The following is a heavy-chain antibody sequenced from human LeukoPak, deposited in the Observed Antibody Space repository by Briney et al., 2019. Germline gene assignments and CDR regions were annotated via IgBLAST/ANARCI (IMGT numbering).Heavy chain of an antibody. V-gene: IGHV1-69*04. Sequence: AASVKVSCKASGGTFSSYAISWVRQAPGQGLEWVGRIIPILGIANYAQKFQGRVTITADKSTSTAYMELSSLRSEDTAVYYCASDRIAVAERYFQHWGQGTLVTVSS. CDR3: ASDRIAVAERYFQH. CDR2: IIPILGIA. CDR1: GGTFSSYA. J-gene: IGHJ1*01. D-gene: IGHD6-19*01.